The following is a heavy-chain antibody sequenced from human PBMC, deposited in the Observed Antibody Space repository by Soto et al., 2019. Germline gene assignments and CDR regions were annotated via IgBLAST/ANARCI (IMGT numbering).Heavy chain of an antibody. J-gene: IGHJ4*02. CDR3: ARLKYGDYEWFDY. V-gene: IGHV1-18*01. CDR2: ISAYNGNT. CDR1: GYTLTELS. Sequence: ASVKVSCKVSGYTLTELSMHWVRQAPGQGLEWMGWISAYNGNTNYAQKLQGRVTMTTDTSTSTAYMELRSLRSDDTAVYYCARLKYGDYEWFDYWGQGTLVTVSS. D-gene: IGHD4-17*01.